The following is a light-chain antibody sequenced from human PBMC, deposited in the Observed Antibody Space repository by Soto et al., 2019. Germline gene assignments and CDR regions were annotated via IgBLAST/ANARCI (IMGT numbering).Light chain of an antibody. CDR1: QSLLHSNGYTY. V-gene: IGKV2-28*01. CDR3: MQALQTPA. J-gene: IGKJ1*01. Sequence: DIVMTQSPLSLPVTPGEPASISCRSSQSLLHSNGYTYLDWYLQKPGQSPQLLIYLGSNRASGVPDRFSGSGSGTDFTLKISRVAAEDVGVYYCMQALQTPAFGQGTKVEIK. CDR2: LGS.